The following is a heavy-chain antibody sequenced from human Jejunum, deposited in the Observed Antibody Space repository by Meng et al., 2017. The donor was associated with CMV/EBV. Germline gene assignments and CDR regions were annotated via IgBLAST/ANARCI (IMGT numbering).Heavy chain of an antibody. CDR3: ARVVKGGNYLDY. J-gene: IGHJ4*02. D-gene: IGHD4-23*01. V-gene: IGHV3-21*01. CDR1: GFTFSTYS. Sequence: ATSGFTFSTYSMRWVRHAPGKGLEWVSSISISSYTYYADSVKGRFTISRDNAKNSLYLQMNSLRAEDTAVYYRARVVKGGNYLDYWGQGTLVTVSS. CDR2: ISISSYT.